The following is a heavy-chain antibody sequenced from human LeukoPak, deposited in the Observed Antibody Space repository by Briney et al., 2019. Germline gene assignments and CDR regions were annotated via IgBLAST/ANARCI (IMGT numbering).Heavy chain of an antibody. D-gene: IGHD3-22*01. J-gene: IGHJ3*02. V-gene: IGHV1-69*13. CDR1: GGTFSSYA. CDR2: IIPIFGTA. Sequence: ASVKVSCKASGGTFSSYAISWVRQAPGQGLEWMGGIIPIFGTANYAQKFQGRVTITADESTSTAYMELSSLRSEDTAVYYCARDWGYYDSSGYLAAFDIWGQGTMVTVSS. CDR3: ARDWGYYDSSGYLAAFDI.